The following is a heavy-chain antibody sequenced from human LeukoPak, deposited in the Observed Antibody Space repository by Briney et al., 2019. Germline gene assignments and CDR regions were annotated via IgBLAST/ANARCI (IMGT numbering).Heavy chain of an antibody. Sequence: ASVKVSCKASGYTFTSYAMNWVRQAPGQGLEWMGWINTNTGNPTYAKGFTGRFVFSLDTSVSTAYLQISSLKAEDTAVYYCARAPPRDSSGYYPDFGYWGQGTLVTVSS. CDR1: GYTFTSYA. CDR3: ARAPPRDSSGYYPDFGY. J-gene: IGHJ4*02. CDR2: INTNTGNP. V-gene: IGHV7-4-1*02. D-gene: IGHD3-22*01.